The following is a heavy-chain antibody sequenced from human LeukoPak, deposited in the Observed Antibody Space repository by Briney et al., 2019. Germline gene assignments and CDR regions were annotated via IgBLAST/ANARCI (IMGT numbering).Heavy chain of an antibody. J-gene: IGHJ3*02. CDR1: GGSISSYY. CDR2: MFYRGSP. Sequence: SETLSLTCDVSGGSISSYYWSWIRQPPGKGLEYIGYMFYRGSPNYNPSLKSRITISIDTPKNQISLKVNSVTAADTAVYYCARLYNGNQGDAFDIWGQGTMVTVSS. D-gene: IGHD1-14*01. CDR3: ARLYNGNQGDAFDI. V-gene: IGHV4-59*01.